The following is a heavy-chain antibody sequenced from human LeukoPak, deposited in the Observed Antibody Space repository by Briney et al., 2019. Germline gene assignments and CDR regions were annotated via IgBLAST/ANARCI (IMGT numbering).Heavy chain of an antibody. CDR3: ARDQAATTSGSFSDYFDY. Sequence: PSETLSLTCTVSGYSISTGYYWDWIRQPPGKGLEWIGTFYHGGSTNYNPSLKSRVTISVDTSKNQFSLKLSSVTAADTAVYYCARDQAATTSGSFSDYFDYWGQGTLVTVSS. D-gene: IGHD1-26*01. CDR2: FYHGGST. J-gene: IGHJ4*02. V-gene: IGHV4-38-2*02. CDR1: GYSISTGYY.